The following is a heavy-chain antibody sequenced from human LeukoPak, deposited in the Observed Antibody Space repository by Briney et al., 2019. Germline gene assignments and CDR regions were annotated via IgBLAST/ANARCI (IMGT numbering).Heavy chain of an antibody. J-gene: IGHJ4*02. CDR2: ISGSGGST. CDR1: GFTFSSCA. V-gene: IGHV3-23*01. Sequence: GGSLRLSCAASGFTFSSCAMSWVRQAPGKGLEWVSAISGSGGSTYYADSVKGRFTISRDNSKNTLYLQMNSLRAEDTAVYYCAKDPDVDIVATIRDYWGQGTLVTVSS. D-gene: IGHD5-12*01. CDR3: AKDPDVDIVATIRDY.